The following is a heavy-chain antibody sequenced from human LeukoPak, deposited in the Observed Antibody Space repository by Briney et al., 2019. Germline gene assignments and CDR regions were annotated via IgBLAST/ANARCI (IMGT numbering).Heavy chain of an antibody. CDR3: ARGYVPPYCSGGSCYSGHFEY. Sequence: GGSLRLSCAASGFTVSSNYMSWVRQAPGKGLEWVSIIYSGGSIYYADSVKGRFTISRDNSKNTLYLQMNSLRAEDTAVYYCARGYVPPYCSGGSCYSGHFEYWGQGTLVTVSS. V-gene: IGHV3-53*01. D-gene: IGHD2-15*01. CDR2: IYSGGSI. J-gene: IGHJ4*02. CDR1: GFTVSSNY.